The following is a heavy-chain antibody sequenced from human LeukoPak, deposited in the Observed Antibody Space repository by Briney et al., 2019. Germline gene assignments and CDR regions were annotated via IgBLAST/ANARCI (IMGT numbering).Heavy chain of an antibody. Sequence: PGRSLRLSCAASGFTFSSYAMHWVRQAPGKGLEWVAVISYDGSNKYYADSVKGRFTISRDNSKNTLYLQMNSLRAEDTAVYYCARGIYCSSTSCYVGLFDYWGQGTLVTVSS. CDR3: ARGIYCSSTSCYVGLFDY. CDR1: GFTFSSYA. D-gene: IGHD2-2*01. CDR2: ISYDGSNK. V-gene: IGHV3-30*01. J-gene: IGHJ4*02.